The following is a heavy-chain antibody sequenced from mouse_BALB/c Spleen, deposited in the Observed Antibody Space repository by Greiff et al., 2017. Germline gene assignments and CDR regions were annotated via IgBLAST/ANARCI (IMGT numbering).Heavy chain of an antibody. V-gene: IGHV6-6*02. Sequence: EVQLQESGGGLVQPGGSMKLSCVASGFTFSNYWMNWVRQSPEKGLEWVAEIRLKSNNYATHYAESVKGRFTISRDDSKSSVYLQMNNLRAEDTGIYYCTSPHYYGSSYGWYFDVWGAGATVTVSS. CDR1: GFTFSNYW. CDR3: TSPHYYGSSYGWYFDV. J-gene: IGHJ1*01. D-gene: IGHD1-1*01. CDR2: IRLKSNNYAT.